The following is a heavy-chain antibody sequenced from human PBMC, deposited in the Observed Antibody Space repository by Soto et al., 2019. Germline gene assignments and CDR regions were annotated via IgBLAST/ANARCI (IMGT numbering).Heavy chain of an antibody. CDR3: ARALGSAYDSYYFDY. CDR1: GDSVSSNNAA. Sequence: SQTLSLTCAVSGDSVSSNNAAWNWISQSTSRGLEWLGRTYYSSKWYVDYAVSVKSRITLNPDTSKNQFSLQLNSVTPDDTAVYYCARALGSAYDSYYFDYWGQGTLVTVSS. CDR2: TYYSSKWYV. V-gene: IGHV6-1*01. J-gene: IGHJ4*02. D-gene: IGHD5-12*01.